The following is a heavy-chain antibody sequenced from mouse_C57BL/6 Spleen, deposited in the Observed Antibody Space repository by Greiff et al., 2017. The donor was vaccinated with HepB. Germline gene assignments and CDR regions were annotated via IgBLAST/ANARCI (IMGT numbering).Heavy chain of an antibody. CDR2: INPSSGYT. CDR1: GYTFTSYT. J-gene: IGHJ3*01. CDR3: ARPLTTVVATRFAY. D-gene: IGHD1-1*01. Sequence: VKLQESGAELARPGASVKMSCKASGYTFTSYTMHWVKQRPGQGLEWIGYINPSSGYTKYNQKFKDKATLTADKSSSTAYMQLSSLTSEDSAVYYCARPLTTVVATRFAYWGQGTLVTVSA. V-gene: IGHV1-4*01.